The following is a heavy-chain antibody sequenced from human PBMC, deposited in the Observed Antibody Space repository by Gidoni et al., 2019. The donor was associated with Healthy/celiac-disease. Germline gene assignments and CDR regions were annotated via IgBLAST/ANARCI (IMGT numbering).Heavy chain of an antibody. CDR1: GGSISSYY. CDR3: ARDNDGYLDY. J-gene: IGHJ4*02. D-gene: IGHD1-1*01. CDR2: IYYSGST. V-gene: IGHV4-59*01. Sequence: QVQLQESGPGLVKPSETLSLTCTVSGGSISSYYWSWIRQPPGKGLESIGYIYYSGSTNYNPSLKSRVTISVDTSKNQFSLKLSSVTAADTAVYYCARDNDGYLDYWGQGTLVTVSS.